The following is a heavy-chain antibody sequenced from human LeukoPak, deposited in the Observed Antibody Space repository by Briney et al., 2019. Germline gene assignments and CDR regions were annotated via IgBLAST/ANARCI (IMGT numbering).Heavy chain of an antibody. Sequence: ASVKVSCKVSGYTLTELSMHWVRQAPGKGLEWMGGFDPEDGETIYAQKFQGRVTMTEDTSTDTAYMELSSLRSEDTAVYYCATAQRTIFGVVIITYFDYWGPGTLVTVSS. D-gene: IGHD3-3*01. CDR2: FDPEDGET. V-gene: IGHV1-24*01. CDR3: ATAQRTIFGVVIITYFDY. CDR1: GYTLTELS. J-gene: IGHJ4*02.